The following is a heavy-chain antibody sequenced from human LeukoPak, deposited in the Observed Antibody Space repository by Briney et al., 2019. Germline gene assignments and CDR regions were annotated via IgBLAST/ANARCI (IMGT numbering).Heavy chain of an antibody. V-gene: IGHV4-61*02. CDR3: ARAPRGYYDILTGYYKSSYFQH. J-gene: IGHJ1*01. CDR1: GGSISSGSYY. D-gene: IGHD3-9*01. CDR2: IYTSGST. Sequence: PSETLSLTCTVSGGSISSGSYYWSWIRQPAGKGLEWIGRIYTSGSTNYNPSLKSRVTISVDTSKNQFSLKLSSVTAADTAVYYCARAPRGYYDILTGYYKSSYFQHWGQGTLVTVSS.